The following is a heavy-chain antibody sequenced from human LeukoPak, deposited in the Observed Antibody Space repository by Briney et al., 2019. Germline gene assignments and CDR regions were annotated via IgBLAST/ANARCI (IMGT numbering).Heavy chain of an antibody. CDR2: IDDDGSDT. Sequence: PGGSLTLSCAASGFTFSSYWMSWLRQAPGKGRVWVSRIDDDGSDTTYAYSVKGRFTISRDNAKNTLYLQMNSLRVEDTAVYYCARVRYCSTTSCTKVYFDSWGQGTLVTVSS. D-gene: IGHD2-2*01. CDR3: ARVRYCSTTSCTKVYFDS. V-gene: IGHV3-74*01. J-gene: IGHJ4*02. CDR1: GFTFSSYW.